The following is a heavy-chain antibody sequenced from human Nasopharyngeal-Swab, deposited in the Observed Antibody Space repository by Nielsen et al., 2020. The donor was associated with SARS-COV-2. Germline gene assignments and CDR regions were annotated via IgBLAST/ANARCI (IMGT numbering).Heavy chain of an antibody. Sequence: GGSLRLSCAASGFIFSSYSMNWVRQAPGRGLEWVSSISSSCSYIYYADSVKGRFTISRDNAKNSLYLQMNSLRAEDTAVYYCARGCVLTGPTCNYYGMDVWGQGTTVTVSS. D-gene: IGHD3-9*01. CDR1: GFIFSSYS. V-gene: IGHV3-21*01. CDR2: ISSSCSYI. J-gene: IGHJ6*02. CDR3: ARGCVLTGPTCNYYGMDV.